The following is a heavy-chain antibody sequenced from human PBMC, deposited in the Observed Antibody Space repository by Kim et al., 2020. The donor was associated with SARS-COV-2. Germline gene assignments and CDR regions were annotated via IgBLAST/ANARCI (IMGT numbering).Heavy chain of an antibody. J-gene: IGHJ4*02. D-gene: IGHD3-16*01. V-gene: IGHV3-7*01. CDR3: ARDGLGFDV. CDR2: GREK. Sequence: GREKNYVNSVKGRFTVSRDNTKNSLYLEMNSLTAADTAIYYCARDGLGFDVWGQGTLVTVSS.